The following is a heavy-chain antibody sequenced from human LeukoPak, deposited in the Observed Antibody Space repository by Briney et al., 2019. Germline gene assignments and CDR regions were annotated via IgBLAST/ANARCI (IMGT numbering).Heavy chain of an antibody. J-gene: IGHJ4*02. V-gene: IGHV1-69*13. CDR2: IIPIFGTA. CDR1: GYTFTSYG. D-gene: IGHD3-9*01. CDR3: ARVYYDILTGYQYYFDY. Sequence: GASVKVSCKASGYTFTSYGISWVRQAPGQGLEWMGGIIPIFGTANYAQKFQGRVTITADESTSTAYMELSSLRSEDTAVYYCARVYYDILTGYQYYFDYWGQGTLVTVSS.